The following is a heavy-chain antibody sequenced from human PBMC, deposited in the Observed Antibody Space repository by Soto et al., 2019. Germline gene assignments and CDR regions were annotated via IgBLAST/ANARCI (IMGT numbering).Heavy chain of an antibody. J-gene: IGHJ4*02. CDR1: GGSISSGGYY. Sequence: PSETLSLTCTVSGGSISSGGYYWSWIRQHPGKGLEWIGYIYYSGSTYYNPSLKSRVTISVDTSKNQFSLKLSSVTAADTAVYYCARARDYGDGIISLNYFDYWGQGTLVTVSS. CDR3: ARARDYGDGIISLNYFDY. V-gene: IGHV4-31*03. CDR2: IYYSGST. D-gene: IGHD4-17*01.